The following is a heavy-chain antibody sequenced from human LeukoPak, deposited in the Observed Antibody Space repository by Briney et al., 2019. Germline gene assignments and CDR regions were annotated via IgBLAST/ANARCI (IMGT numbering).Heavy chain of an antibody. Sequence: GGSLRLSCAASGFTFSSYDMSWVRQAPGKGLEGVSAISGSGGSTYYADSVQGGFTISRDDSKTPLYLQTTSLRAEDTAVYYSAKQDIVVVVAALDYWGQGTLVTVSS. J-gene: IGHJ4*02. CDR1: GFTFSSYD. CDR3: AKQDIVVVVAALDY. D-gene: IGHD2-15*01. CDR2: ISGSGGST. V-gene: IGHV3-23*01.